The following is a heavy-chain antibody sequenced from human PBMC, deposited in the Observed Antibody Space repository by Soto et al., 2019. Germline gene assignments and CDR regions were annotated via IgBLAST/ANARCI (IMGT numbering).Heavy chain of an antibody. Sequence: GGSLRLSCAASGFTFSSYGMHWVRQAPGKGLEWVAVISYDGSNKYYADSVKGRFTISRDNSKNTLYLQMNSLRAEDTAVYYCAKDATRTYYYYGMDAWGQGTTVTVSS. CDR2: ISYDGSNK. CDR1: GFTFSSYG. CDR3: AKDATRTYYYYGMDA. J-gene: IGHJ6*02. V-gene: IGHV3-30*18.